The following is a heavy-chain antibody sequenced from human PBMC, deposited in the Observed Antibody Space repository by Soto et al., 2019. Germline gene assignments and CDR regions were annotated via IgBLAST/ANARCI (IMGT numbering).Heavy chain of an antibody. CDR3: SRVGGYYGDYPNFDY. Sequence: QVQLPESGPGLVKPSETLSLTCIVSGSSISPFYWTWMRQPPGRGLEWIGNVFYSGSTNYNPSLNSRVTMLVDRSRNQVSLRLTSVTAADTAVYFCSRVGGYYGDYPNFDYWGQGIRVTVSS. CDR2: VFYSGST. D-gene: IGHD4-17*01. V-gene: IGHV4-59*01. J-gene: IGHJ4*02. CDR1: GSSISPFY.